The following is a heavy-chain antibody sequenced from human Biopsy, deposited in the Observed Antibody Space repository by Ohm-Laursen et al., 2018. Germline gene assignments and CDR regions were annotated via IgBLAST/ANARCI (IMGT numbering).Heavy chain of an antibody. D-gene: IGHD1-14*01. J-gene: IGHJ5*02. CDR2: IVPMFGMA. CDR3: ARERGPHAGSFDR. CDR1: GDTFSSYE. V-gene: IGHV1-69*13. Sequence: SVKVSCKAAGDTFSSYEINWFRQAPGEGLEWMGGIVPMFGMANYAQKFQGRVTMTADESTTTAYMEVFRLTWEDTAVYYCARERGPHAGSFDRWGQGTLVTVSS.